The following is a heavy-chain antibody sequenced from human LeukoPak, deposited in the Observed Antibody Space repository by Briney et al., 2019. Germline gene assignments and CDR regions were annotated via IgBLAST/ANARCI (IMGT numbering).Heavy chain of an antibody. V-gene: IGHV3-53*01. CDR1: GFTVSSNY. J-gene: IGHJ4*02. Sequence: GGSLRLSCAASGFTVSSNYMSWVRQAPGKGLEWVSVIYSGGSTYYADSVKGRFTISRDNSKNTLYLQMNSLRAEDTAVYYCARGYIAVAGDFDYWGQGTLVTVSS. CDR3: ARGYIAVAGDFDY. D-gene: IGHD6-19*01. CDR2: IYSGGST.